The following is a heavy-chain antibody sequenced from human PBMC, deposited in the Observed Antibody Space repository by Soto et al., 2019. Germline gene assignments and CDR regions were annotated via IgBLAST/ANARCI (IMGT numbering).Heavy chain of an antibody. CDR1: GFTFSIYS. CDR2: ISSSSSYI. V-gene: IGHV3-21*01. CDR3: ARDVHYDILTGYYVKSWFDP. D-gene: IGHD3-9*01. J-gene: IGHJ5*02. Sequence: GGSLRLSCAASGFTFSIYSMNWVRQAPGKGLEWVSSISSSSSYIYYADSVKGRFTISRDNAKNSLYLQMNSLRAEDTAVYYCARDVHYDILTGYYVKSWFDPWGQGTLVTVSS.